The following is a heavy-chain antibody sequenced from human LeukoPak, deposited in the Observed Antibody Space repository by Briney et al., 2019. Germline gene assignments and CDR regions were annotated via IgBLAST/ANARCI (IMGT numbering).Heavy chain of an antibody. D-gene: IGHD1-26*01. V-gene: IGHV4-59*08. CDR2: IYYIGST. Sequence: SSETLSLTCTVSGGSISSYYWSWIRQPPGKGLEWIGYIYYIGSTNYNPSLKSRVTISVETSKNQFSLKLSSVTAADTAVYYCASAATGIVGASTNGAFDIWGQGTMVTVSS. J-gene: IGHJ3*02. CDR3: ASAATGIVGASTNGAFDI. CDR1: GGSISSYY.